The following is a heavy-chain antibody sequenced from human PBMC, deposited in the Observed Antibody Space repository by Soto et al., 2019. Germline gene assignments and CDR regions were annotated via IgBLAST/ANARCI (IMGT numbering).Heavy chain of an antibody. V-gene: IGHV4-4*02. J-gene: IGHJ2*01. D-gene: IGHD1-1*01. CDR3: VKVYENHAVLNCGHTRRSSDL. Sequence: LCHTGSASSGTISSINLWRWVRQPPGKGLEWIGEIHHRGSINYNPSLKSRLTISVDKSKNQFSLNLSSVTAADTAVYYFVKVYENHAVLNCGHTRRSSDL. CDR1: SGTISSINL. CDR2: IHHRGSI.